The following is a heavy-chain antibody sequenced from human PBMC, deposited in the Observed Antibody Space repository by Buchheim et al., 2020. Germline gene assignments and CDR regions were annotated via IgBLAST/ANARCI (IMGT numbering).Heavy chain of an antibody. Sequence: VQLVESGGDVVQPGRSLRLSCAASQFSFSSHAMHWVRQAPGKGLEWVSYISSSSSTIYYADSVKGRFTISRANAKNSLYLQMNSLRDEDTAVYYCARDWRIAVAVPKYYYYGMDVWGQGTT. CDR1: QFSFSSHA. V-gene: IGHV3-48*02. CDR2: ISSSSSTI. D-gene: IGHD6-19*01. CDR3: ARDWRIAVAVPKYYYYGMDV. J-gene: IGHJ6*02.